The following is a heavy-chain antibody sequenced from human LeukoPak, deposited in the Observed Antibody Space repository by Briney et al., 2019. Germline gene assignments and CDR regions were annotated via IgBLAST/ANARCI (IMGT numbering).Heavy chain of an antibody. CDR2: IYYSGST. Sequence: SETLSLTCTVSGGSISSSSYYWAWIRQPPGKGLEWIGNIYYSGSTHYNPSLRSRLTISVDTSRNQFFLKLSSVTAADTAVYYCARQKGGSYLYYFDYWGQGTLVTVSS. CDR3: ARQKGGSYLYYFDY. D-gene: IGHD1-26*01. CDR1: GGSISSSSYY. J-gene: IGHJ4*02. V-gene: IGHV4-39*01.